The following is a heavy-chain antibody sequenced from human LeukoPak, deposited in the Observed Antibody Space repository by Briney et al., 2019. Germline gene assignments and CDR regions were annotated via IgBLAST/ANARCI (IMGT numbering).Heavy chain of an antibody. J-gene: IGHJ4*02. Sequence: SQTLSLTCAISGDSVSKNSAAWNWIRQSPSRGLEWLGRTYYRSKWYNDYAVSMRSRMTINTDTSKNQFSLQLNSVTPEDTAVYYCAGDGANYYYFDYWGQGILVTVSS. CDR3: AGDGANYYYFDY. CDR2: TYYRSKWYN. D-gene: IGHD4/OR15-4a*01. V-gene: IGHV6-1*01. CDR1: GDSVSKNSAA.